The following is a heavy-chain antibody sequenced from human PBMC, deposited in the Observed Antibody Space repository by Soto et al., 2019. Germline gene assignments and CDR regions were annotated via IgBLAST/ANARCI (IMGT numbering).Heavy chain of an antibody. D-gene: IGHD3-3*02. CDR1: GFTFSSYG. CDR3: AKALSRISLTFDY. V-gene: IGHV3-30*18. Sequence: GGSLRLSCAASGFTFSSYGMHWVRQAPGKGLEWVAVISYDGSNKYYADSVKGRFTISRDNSKNTLYLQMNSLRAEDTAVYYCAKALSRISLTFDYWGQGT. CDR2: ISYDGSNK. J-gene: IGHJ4*02.